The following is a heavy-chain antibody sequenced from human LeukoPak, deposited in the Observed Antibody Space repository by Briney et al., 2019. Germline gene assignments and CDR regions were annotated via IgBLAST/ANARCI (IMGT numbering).Heavy chain of an antibody. CDR2: IIPIFGTA. V-gene: IGHV1-69*05. CDR1: GGSFSSEA. J-gene: IGHJ4*02. CDR3: GRKAGDCGGGSCYSIDY. D-gene: IGHD2-15*01. Sequence: SVKVSCKAFGGSFSSEAISWVRRVPGQGLEWMGGIIPIFGTANYAQKFQGRVTITTDDSTSTACMEVSSLRSEDTAVYYCGRKAGDCGGGSCYSIDYWGQGTLVTVSS.